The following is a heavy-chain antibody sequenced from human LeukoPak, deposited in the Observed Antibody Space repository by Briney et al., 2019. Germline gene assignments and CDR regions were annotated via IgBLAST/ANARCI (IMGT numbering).Heavy chain of an antibody. V-gene: IGHV3-53*01. J-gene: IGHJ4*02. CDR2: IYGGGDT. CDR1: GFTVSNDY. CDR3: TRLLPSSHHFFDS. Sequence: GGSLRLSCAVSGFTVSNDYMSWVRQAPGKGLEWVSVIYGGGDTYYADSARGRFTISRDNFENTLFLQMDSLRPEDTAVYYCTRLLPSSHHFFDSWGQGTLVTVSS. D-gene: IGHD6-6*01.